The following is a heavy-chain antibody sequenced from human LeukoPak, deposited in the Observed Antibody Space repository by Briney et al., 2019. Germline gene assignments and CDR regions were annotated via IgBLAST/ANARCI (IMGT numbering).Heavy chain of an antibody. J-gene: IGHJ4*02. CDR3: AKDIYSNYVGDDY. V-gene: IGHV3-23*01. D-gene: IGHD4-4*01. CDR1: GFTFSGYA. CDR2: ISGSGGST. Sequence: PGGSLRLSCAASGFTFSGYALSWFGQAPGKGLNGASAISGSGGSTYYADSVKGRFTISRDNSKNTLYLQMNSLRAEDAAVYYCAKDIYSNYVGDDYWGQGTLVTVSS.